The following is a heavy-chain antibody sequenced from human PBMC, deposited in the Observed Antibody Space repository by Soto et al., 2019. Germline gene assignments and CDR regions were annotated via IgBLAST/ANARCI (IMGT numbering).Heavy chain of an antibody. CDR2: ISYEGSAQ. CDR3: TTGGWSSSGWADY. J-gene: IGHJ4*02. V-gene: IGHV3-30*03. D-gene: IGHD6-19*01. Sequence: QVQLVESGGGVVQPGGSLRLSCAASGFSFSNYAMNWVRQAPDKGQEWVALISYEGSAQYYADSVKGRFTSSRDNSKNTMYLPMNSLRVEDTALYYCTTGGWSSSGWADYLGQGTLVTVPS. CDR1: GFSFSNYA.